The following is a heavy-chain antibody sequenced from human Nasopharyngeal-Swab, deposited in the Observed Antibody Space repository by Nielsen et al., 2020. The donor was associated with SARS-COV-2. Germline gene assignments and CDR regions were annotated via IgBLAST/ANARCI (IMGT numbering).Heavy chain of an antibody. D-gene: IGHD3-3*01. CDR1: GFTFSNYA. Sequence: GGSLRLSCAASGFTFSNYAMNWVRQAPGKGLEWVSSITSSGSHIYYADSVRGRFTISRDNAKNSLYLQVSSLRAEDTAVYYCARDTTYVFWSGYSKSFDYWGHGTLVTVSS. CDR2: ITSSGSHI. V-gene: IGHV3-21*01. CDR3: ARDTTYVFWSGYSKSFDY. J-gene: IGHJ4*01.